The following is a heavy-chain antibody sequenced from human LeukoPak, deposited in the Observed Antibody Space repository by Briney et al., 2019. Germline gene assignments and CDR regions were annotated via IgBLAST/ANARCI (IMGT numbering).Heavy chain of an antibody. CDR1: GFTFSSYS. CDR3: ATKRGYNYGLDY. Sequence: GGSLRLSCAASGFTFSSYSMNWVRQAPGKGLERVSSISGDSRYIYYADSVKGRFTISRDNSKNTLYLQMNSLRAEDTAVYYCATKRGYNYGLDYWGQGTLVTVSP. V-gene: IGHV3-21*04. J-gene: IGHJ4*02. D-gene: IGHD5-18*01. CDR2: ISGDSRYI.